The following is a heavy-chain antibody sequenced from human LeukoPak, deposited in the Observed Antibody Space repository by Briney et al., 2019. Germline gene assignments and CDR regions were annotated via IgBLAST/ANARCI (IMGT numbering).Heavy chain of an antibody. V-gene: IGHV4-59*01. CDR1: GDSIGSYY. D-gene: IGHD3-10*01. CDR3: ARGRARDGSFPWLDS. Sequence: SETLSLTCSVSGDSIGSYYWTWIRQSAGKGLEWIGYIFYSGSTNYSPSLKSRVTISVDTSNNQFSLQLRSVTAADTAIYYCARGRARDGSFPWLDSWGQGTLVTVSS. CDR2: IFYSGST. J-gene: IGHJ5*01.